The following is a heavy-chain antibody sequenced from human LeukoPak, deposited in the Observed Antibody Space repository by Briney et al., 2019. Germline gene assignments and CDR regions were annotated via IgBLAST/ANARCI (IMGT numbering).Heavy chain of an antibody. V-gene: IGHV3-21*01. CDR1: GFTFSSYS. Sequence: NLGGSLRLSCAASGFTFSSYSMNWVRRAPGKGLEWVSSISSSSSYIYYADSVKGRFTISRDNAKNSLYLQMNSLRAEDTAVYYCARDSITGTYWGQGTLVTVSS. CDR2: ISSSSSYI. CDR3: ARDSITGTY. J-gene: IGHJ4*02. D-gene: IGHD1-20*01.